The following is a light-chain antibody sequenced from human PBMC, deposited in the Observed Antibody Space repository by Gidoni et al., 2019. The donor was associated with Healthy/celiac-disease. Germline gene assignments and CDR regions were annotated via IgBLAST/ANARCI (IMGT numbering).Light chain of an antibody. V-gene: IGLV3-1*01. Sequence: SYELTQPPSVSVSPGQTASITCSGDKLGDKYACWYQQKPSQSPVLVIYQDSKRPSGIPELFSGSNSGNTATLTISGTQAMDEADYYCQAWDSSSVVFSGGTKLTVL. CDR1: KLGDKY. CDR3: QAWDSSSVV. CDR2: QDS. J-gene: IGLJ2*01.